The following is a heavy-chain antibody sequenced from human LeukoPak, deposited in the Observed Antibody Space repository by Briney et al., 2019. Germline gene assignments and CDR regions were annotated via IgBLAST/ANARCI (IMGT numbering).Heavy chain of an antibody. CDR1: GFTFSSYE. J-gene: IGHJ3*02. CDR2: ITSSGNTI. V-gene: IGHV3-48*03. CDR3: ARSAAVVLTRMVAFDI. Sequence: GGYLRLSCAASGFTFSSYEMNWVRQAPGKGLEWVSYITSSGNTIYYADSVRGRFTISRDNAKNSLYLQMNSLRAEDTAVYYCARSAAVVLTRMVAFDIWGQGTMVTVSS. D-gene: IGHD4/OR15-4a*01.